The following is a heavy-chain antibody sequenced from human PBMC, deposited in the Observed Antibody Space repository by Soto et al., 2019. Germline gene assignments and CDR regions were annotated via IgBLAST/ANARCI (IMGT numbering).Heavy chain of an antibody. CDR3: ENSRPYYDSSGYAFDY. V-gene: IGHV3-23*01. D-gene: IGHD3-22*01. CDR1: GFTFSSYA. CDR2: INGSGGST. J-gene: IGHJ4*02. Sequence: GESLKISCAASGFTFSSYAMSWVRQAPGKGLEWVSAINGSGGSTYYADSVEGRFTISSDNSKNTLHLQMHSMKAEDTDEYDGENSRPYYDSSGYAFDYWGQGTLVTVSS.